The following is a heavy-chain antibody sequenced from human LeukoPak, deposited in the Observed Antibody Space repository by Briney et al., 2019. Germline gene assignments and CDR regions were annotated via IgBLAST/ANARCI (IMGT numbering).Heavy chain of an antibody. CDR3: ARGSLVGDSSGWYHN. CDR2: IIPIFGTA. J-gene: IGHJ4*02. V-gene: IGHV1-69*06. CDR1: GGTFSSYA. Sequence: ASVKVPCKASGGTFSSYAISWVRQAPGQGLEWMGGIIPIFGTANYAQKFQGRVTITADKSTSTAYMELSSLRSEDTAVYYCARGSLVGDSSGWYHNWGQGTLVTVSS. D-gene: IGHD6-19*01.